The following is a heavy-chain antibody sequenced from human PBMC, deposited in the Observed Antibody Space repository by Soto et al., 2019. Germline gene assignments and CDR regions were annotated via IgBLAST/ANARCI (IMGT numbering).Heavy chain of an antibody. Sequence: GGSLRLSCAASGLIFSSYTMHWVRPAPGKGLEWVGVITYDGSNQYYADSVKGRFTISRDNSRNMLFLQMNSLRPDDTAVYYCARAPSGSYPEFDYWGQGTLVTVSS. CDR1: GLIFSSYT. D-gene: IGHD1-26*01. CDR2: ITYDGSNQ. J-gene: IGHJ4*02. V-gene: IGHV3-30-3*01. CDR3: ARAPSGSYPEFDY.